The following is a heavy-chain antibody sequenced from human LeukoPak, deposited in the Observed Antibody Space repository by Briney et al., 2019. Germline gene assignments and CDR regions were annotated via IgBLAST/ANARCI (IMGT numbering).Heavy chain of an antibody. V-gene: IGHV4-34*01. CDR1: GGSFSGYY. CDR2: INHSGST. Sequence: SETLSLTCAVYGGSFSGYYWSWIRQPPGKGLEWIGEINHSGSTNYNPSLKSRVTISVDTSRNQFSLKLSSVTAADTAVYYCARVPIVVVPAVMYVYGMDVWGKGTTVTVSS. J-gene: IGHJ6*04. D-gene: IGHD2-2*01. CDR3: ARVPIVVVPAVMYVYGMDV.